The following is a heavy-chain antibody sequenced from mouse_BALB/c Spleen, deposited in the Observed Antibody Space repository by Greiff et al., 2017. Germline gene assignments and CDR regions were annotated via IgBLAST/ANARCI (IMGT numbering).Heavy chain of an antibody. J-gene: IGHJ4*01. D-gene: IGHD1-1*01. V-gene: IGHV3-2*02. Sequence: DVQLQESGPGLVKPSQSLSLTCTVTGYSITSDYAWYWIRQFPGNKLEWMGYISYSGSTSYNPSFKSRISITRDTSKNQFFLQLNSVTTEDTATYYGARRYSDPHYYAMDYWGQGTSVTVSS. CDR3: ARRYSDPHYYAMDY. CDR1: GYSITSDYA. CDR2: ISYSGST.